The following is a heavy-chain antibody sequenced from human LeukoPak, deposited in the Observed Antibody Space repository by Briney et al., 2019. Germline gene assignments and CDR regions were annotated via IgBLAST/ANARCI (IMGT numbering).Heavy chain of an antibody. CDR1: GGSMSGSY. J-gene: IGHJ3*01. CDR3: ARRRQVTSYSPYAFDV. Sequence: PSETLSLTCIVSGGSMSGSYWSWIRQPPGKGLEWLGNIYFTGSSKPNPSLKSRVTISLDTSKNQFSLRLASVTAADTAVYYCARRRQVTSYSPYAFDVWGQGTMVTVSS. CDR2: IYFTGSS. D-gene: IGHD2-15*01. V-gene: IGHV4-59*08.